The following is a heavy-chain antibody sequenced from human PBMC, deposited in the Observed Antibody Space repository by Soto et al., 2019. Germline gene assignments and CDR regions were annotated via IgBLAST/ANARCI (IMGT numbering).Heavy chain of an antibody. V-gene: IGHV4-4*02. J-gene: IGHJ5*02. D-gene: IGHD3-3*01. CDR3: ARDPHEFWTSYWFDP. CDR1: GDSISSGAW. Sequence: SETLSLTCAVSGDSISSGAWWSGVRQSPGKGLQWIGEIDHSGNTRNNPSLKSRVTMSVDKSNNQFSLNLMSVTAADTAIYYCARDPHEFWTSYWFDPWGQGTPVTVSS. CDR2: IDHSGNT.